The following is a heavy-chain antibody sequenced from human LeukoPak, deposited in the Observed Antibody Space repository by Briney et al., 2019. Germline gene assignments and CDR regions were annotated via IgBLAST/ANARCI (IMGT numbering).Heavy chain of an antibody. D-gene: IGHD5-18*01. J-gene: IGHJ6*04. CDR2: ISSSGSTI. V-gene: IGHV3-48*03. CDR3: ARDLSRWGYSPLPV. CDR1: GFTFSSYE. Sequence: GGSLRLSCAASGFTFSSYEMNWVRQAPGKGLEWVSYISSSGSTIYYADSVKGRFAISRDNAKNSLYLQMNSLRAEDTAVYYCARDLSRWGYSPLPVWGKGTTVSVSS.